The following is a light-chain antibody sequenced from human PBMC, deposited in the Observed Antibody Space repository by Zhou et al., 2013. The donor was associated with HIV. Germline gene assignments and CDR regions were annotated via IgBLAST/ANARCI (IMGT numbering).Light chain of an antibody. V-gene: IGKV3-11*01. CDR1: QSVSSNY. CDR3: QQRSNWPLT. CDR2: GAS. J-gene: IGKJ4*01. Sequence: EIVLTQSPDTLSLSPGERATLSCRASQSVSSNYLAWYQQKPGQAPRLLIYGASNRATGIPARFSGSGSGTDFTLTISSLEPEDFAVYYCQQRSNWPLTFGGGTKVEIK.